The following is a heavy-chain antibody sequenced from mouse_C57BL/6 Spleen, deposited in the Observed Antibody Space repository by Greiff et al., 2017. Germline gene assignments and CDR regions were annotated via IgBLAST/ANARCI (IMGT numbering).Heavy chain of an antibody. CDR3: ARNYGGYYHYFDY. D-gene: IGHD2-3*01. J-gene: IGHJ2*01. CDR1: GFSLTSYG. Sequence: QVQLQQSGPGLVQPSQSLSITCTVSGFSLTSYGVHWVRQSPGKGLEWLGVIWSGGSTDYNAAVISRLSISKDNSKSQVFFKMNSLQADDTAIYYCARNYGGYYHYFDYWGQGTTLTVSS. V-gene: IGHV2-2*01. CDR2: IWSGGST.